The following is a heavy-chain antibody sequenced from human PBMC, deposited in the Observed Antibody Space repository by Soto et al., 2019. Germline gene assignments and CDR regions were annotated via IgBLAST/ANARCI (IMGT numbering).Heavy chain of an antibody. CDR3: ARDRVAARPGWFDP. J-gene: IGHJ5*02. D-gene: IGHD6-6*01. V-gene: IGHV1-18*04. Sequence: GASAKVSCKASGYTFTTFGINWVRQAPGEGLEWLGWISVYSGNTNYAQRLQGRITMTTDTSTSTAYMELRSLRSDDTAVYYCARDRVAARPGWFDPWGQGTLVTVSS. CDR2: ISVYSGNT. CDR1: GYTFTTFG.